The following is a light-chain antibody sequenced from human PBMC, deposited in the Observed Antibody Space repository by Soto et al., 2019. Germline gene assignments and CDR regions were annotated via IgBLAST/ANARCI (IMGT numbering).Light chain of an antibody. CDR3: SSYTGSSTLYV. V-gene: IGLV2-14*01. J-gene: IGLJ1*01. Sequence: QSVLTQPASVSWSPGQSITISCTVTSSDIGGYDYVSWYQQHPGKVPKLMIFEVSNRPSGVSYRFSGSKSGNTASLTISGLQAEDEADYYCSSYTGSSTLYVFGTGTKVTVL. CDR2: EVS. CDR1: SSDIGGYDY.